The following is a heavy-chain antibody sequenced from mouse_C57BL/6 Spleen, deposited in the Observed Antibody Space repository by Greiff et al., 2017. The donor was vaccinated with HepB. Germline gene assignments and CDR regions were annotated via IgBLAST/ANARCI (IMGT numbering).Heavy chain of an antibody. CDR1: GFSLSTSGMG. J-gene: IGHJ4*01. V-gene: IGHV8-12*01. CDR2: IYWDDDK. CDR3: ARRGVSYYYGSGDAMDY. Sequence: QVTLKESGPGILQSSQTLSLTCSFSGFSLSTSGMGVSWIRQPSGKGLEWLAHIYWDDDKRYNPSLKRRLTISKDTSRNQVFLKITRVDTADTATYYCARRGVSYYYGSGDAMDYWGQGTSVTVSS. D-gene: IGHD1-1*01.